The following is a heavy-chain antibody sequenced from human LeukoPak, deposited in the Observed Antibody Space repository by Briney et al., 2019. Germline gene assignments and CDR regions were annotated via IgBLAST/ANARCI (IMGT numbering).Heavy chain of an antibody. D-gene: IGHD5-12*01. CDR1: GYTFTDYY. Sequence: GASVKVSCKASGYTFTDYYMHWVRQAPGQGLEWMGWINPDNGGTNYAQKFQGRVTMTRDMSISTAYMELSRLRSDDTAVYYCARDPSNSGHDYLYYFDYWGQGTLVTVSS. V-gene: IGHV1-2*02. CDR2: INPDNGGT. J-gene: IGHJ4*02. CDR3: ARDPSNSGHDYLYYFDY.